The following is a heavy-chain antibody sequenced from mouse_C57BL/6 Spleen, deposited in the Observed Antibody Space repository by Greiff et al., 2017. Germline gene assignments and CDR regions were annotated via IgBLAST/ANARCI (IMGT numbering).Heavy chain of an antibody. J-gene: IGHJ4*01. CDR1: GFSLTSYG. Sequence: VHLVESGPGLVAPSQSLSITCTVSGFSLTSYGVHWVRQPPGKGLEWLVVIWSDGSTTYNSALKSRLSISKDNSKSQVFLKMNSLQTDNTAMYYCARHADYYGSSYEEGAMDYWGQGTSVTVSS. D-gene: IGHD1-1*01. V-gene: IGHV2-6-1*01. CDR3: ARHADYYGSSYEEGAMDY. CDR2: IWSDGST.